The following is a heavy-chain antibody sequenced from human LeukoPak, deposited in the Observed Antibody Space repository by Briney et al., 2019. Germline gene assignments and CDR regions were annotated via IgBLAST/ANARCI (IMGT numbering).Heavy chain of an antibody. Sequence: ASVKVSCKASGYTFTTYGISWVRQAPGQGLEWMGWSSPYNGNTNYAQKLRGRVTMTTDTSTNTAYMELRSLRSDDTAVYYCARGGTSGWRTPNDDYWGQGTLVTVSS. J-gene: IGHJ4*02. CDR1: GYTFTTYG. CDR3: ARGGTSGWRTPNDDY. D-gene: IGHD6-19*01. V-gene: IGHV1-18*01. CDR2: SSPYNGNT.